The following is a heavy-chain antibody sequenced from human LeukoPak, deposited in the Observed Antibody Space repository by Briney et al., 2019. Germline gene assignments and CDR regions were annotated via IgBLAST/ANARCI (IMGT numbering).Heavy chain of an antibody. Sequence: GASVKVSCKASGGTFSSYAISWVRQAPGQGLEWMGGIIPILGIANYAQKFQGRVTITADKSTSTAYMELSSLRSEDTAVYYCARGQSPSRIAAAVYYYGMDVWGQGTTVTVSS. CDR1: GGTFSSYA. CDR2: IIPILGIA. J-gene: IGHJ6*02. CDR3: ARGQSPSRIAAAVYYYGMDV. V-gene: IGHV1-69*10. D-gene: IGHD6-13*01.